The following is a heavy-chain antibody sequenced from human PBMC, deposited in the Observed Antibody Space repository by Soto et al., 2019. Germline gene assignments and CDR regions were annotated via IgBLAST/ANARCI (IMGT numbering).Heavy chain of an antibody. CDR1: GFTFSHAW. V-gene: IGHV3-15*01. Sequence: PGGSLRLSCAASGFTFSHAWMTWVRQAPGKGLEWVGRIKSKGDGGTTYYAAPVKGRFTISREDSKNTLYLQMNSLKTDDTAVYYCTWIDSPGDYYYYMDVWGKGTTVTVSS. J-gene: IGHJ6*03. D-gene: IGHD2-2*03. CDR3: TWIDSPGDYYYYMDV. CDR2: IKSKGDGGTT.